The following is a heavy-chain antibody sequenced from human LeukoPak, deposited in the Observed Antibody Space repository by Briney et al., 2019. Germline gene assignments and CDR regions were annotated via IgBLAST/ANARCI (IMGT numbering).Heavy chain of an antibody. J-gene: IGHJ4*02. D-gene: IGHD5-12*01. CDR1: GYTFTSYD. V-gene: IGHV1-8*01. CDR3: ARSGGYHPLDY. CDR2: MNANRGNT. Sequence: GASVKVSCKSSGYTFTSYDINWVRQAPGQGLEWMGWMNANRGNTGFAQKFQGRVTMNRDTSISTAYMELSSLGAEDTAVYYCARSGGYHPLDYWGQGTLVTVSS.